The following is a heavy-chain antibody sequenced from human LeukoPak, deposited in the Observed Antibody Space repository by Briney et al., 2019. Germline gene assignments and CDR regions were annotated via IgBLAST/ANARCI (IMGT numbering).Heavy chain of an antibody. Sequence: GGSLRLSCAASGFTFSSYWMDWVRQVPGKGLVWVSRINTGGSSTTYADSVKGRFTIPRDNAKNTLYLQMNSLRAEDTAVYYCARSNQADDYWGQGTLVTVSS. CDR2: INTGGSST. CDR1: GFTFSSYW. V-gene: IGHV3-74*01. D-gene: IGHD4-11*01. CDR3: ARSNQADDY. J-gene: IGHJ4*02.